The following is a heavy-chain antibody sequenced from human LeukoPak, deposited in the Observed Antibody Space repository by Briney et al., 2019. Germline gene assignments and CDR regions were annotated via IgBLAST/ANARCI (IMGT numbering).Heavy chain of an antibody. CDR2: ISYDGSNK. CDR3: ARQISGYYYMDV. Sequence: GGSLRLSCAASGFTFSSYAMHWVRQAPGKGLEWVAVISYDGSNKYYADSVKGRFTISRDNSKNTLYLQMNSLRAEDTAVYYCARQISGYYYMDVWGKGSTVTISS. D-gene: IGHD3-10*01. J-gene: IGHJ6*03. CDR1: GFTFSSYA. V-gene: IGHV3-30*04.